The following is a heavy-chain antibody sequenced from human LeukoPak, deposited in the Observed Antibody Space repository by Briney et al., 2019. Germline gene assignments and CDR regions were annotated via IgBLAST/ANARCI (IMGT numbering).Heavy chain of an antibody. D-gene: IGHD6-6*01. V-gene: IGHV3-23*01. CDR2: TSGPGGSR. CDR1: GFTFSSYA. J-gene: IGHJ4*02. Sequence: GGSLRLSCAASGFTFSSYAMSWVRQAPGKGLEWVSATSGPGGSRDYADSVKGRFTISRDNSKNTLYLQMNSLRAEDTAIYYCAKKVGLVSAPLYYFDLWGQGTLDTVSS. CDR3: AKKVGLVSAPLYYFDL.